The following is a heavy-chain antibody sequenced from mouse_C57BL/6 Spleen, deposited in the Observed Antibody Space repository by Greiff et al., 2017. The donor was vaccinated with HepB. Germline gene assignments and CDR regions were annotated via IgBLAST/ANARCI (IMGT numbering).Heavy chain of an antibody. V-gene: IGHV5-17*01. J-gene: IGHJ4*01. CDR2: ISSGSSTI. CDR3: ARYGHYAMDY. Sequence: DVMLVESGGGLVKPGGSLKLSCAASGFTFSDYGMHWVRQAPEKGLEWVAYISSGSSTIYYADTVKGRFTISSDNAKNTLFLQMTSLRSEDTAMYYCARYGHYAMDYWGQGTSVTVSS. D-gene: IGHD1-1*02. CDR1: GFTFSDYG.